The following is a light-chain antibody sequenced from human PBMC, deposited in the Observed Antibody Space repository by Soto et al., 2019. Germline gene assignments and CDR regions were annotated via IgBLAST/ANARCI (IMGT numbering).Light chain of an antibody. Sequence: DIDMPQSICTVLAYLGDSVTFSXRASPSITFWFAWYQQRPVXXTKPXXXDVXSLQNAVPSRFIGSGSGTEFTLTIISLHPVDFATYYCQHYKMYATWPFGQGTKVDIK. CDR2: DVX. CDR3: QHYKMYATWP. CDR1: PSITFW. J-gene: IGKJ1*01. V-gene: IGKV1-5*01.